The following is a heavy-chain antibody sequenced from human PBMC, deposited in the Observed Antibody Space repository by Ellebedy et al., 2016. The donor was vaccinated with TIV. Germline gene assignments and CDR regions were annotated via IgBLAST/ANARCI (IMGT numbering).Heavy chain of an antibody. D-gene: IGHD3-9*01. J-gene: IGHJ3*02. Sequence: ASVKVSCKASGYTFTGYYMHWVRQAPGQGLEWMGWINPNSGGTNYAQKFQGRVTMTRDTSISTAYMELSRLRSDDTAVYYCARAINYVLRYFDSYDAFDIWGQGTMVTVSS. V-gene: IGHV1-2*02. CDR1: GYTFTGYY. CDR2: INPNSGGT. CDR3: ARAINYVLRYFDSYDAFDI.